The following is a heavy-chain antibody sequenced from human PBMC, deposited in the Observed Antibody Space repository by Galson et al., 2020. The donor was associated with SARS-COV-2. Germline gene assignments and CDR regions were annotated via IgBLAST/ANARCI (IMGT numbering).Heavy chain of an antibody. J-gene: IGHJ4*02. Sequence: ASVKVSCKASGYTFTSYDINWVRQATGQGLEWMGWMNPNSGNTGYAQKFQGRVTITADESTSTAYMELSSLRSEDTAVYYCARDQEWLGYHYFDYWGQGTLVTVSS. CDR1: GYTFTSYD. V-gene: IGHV1-8*01. CDR2: MNPNSGNT. D-gene: IGHD6-19*01. CDR3: ARDQEWLGYHYFDY.